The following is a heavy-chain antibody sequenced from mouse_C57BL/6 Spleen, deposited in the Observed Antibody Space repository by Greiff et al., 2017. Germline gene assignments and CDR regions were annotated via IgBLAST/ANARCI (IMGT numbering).Heavy chain of an antibody. Sequence: QVQLQQSGPELVKPGASVKISCKASGYAFSSSWMNWVKQRPGKGLEWIGRIYPGDGDTNYNGKFKGKATLTADKSSSTAYMQLSSLTSEDSAVXFCARDYGSSYGNFDYWGQGTTLTVSS. D-gene: IGHD1-1*01. CDR3: ARDYGSSYGNFDY. CDR2: IYPGDGDT. CDR1: GYAFSSSW. V-gene: IGHV1-82*01. J-gene: IGHJ2*01.